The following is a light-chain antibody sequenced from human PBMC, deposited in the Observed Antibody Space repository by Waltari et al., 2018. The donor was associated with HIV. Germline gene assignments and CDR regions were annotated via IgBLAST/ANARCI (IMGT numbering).Light chain of an antibody. CDR3: QQRSNWPPFT. CDR1: QSVSSS. CDR2: DAS. V-gene: IGKV3-11*01. J-gene: IGKJ3*01. Sequence: EIVLTQSPATLSLSPGERATLSCRASQSVSSSLAWYQQKPGQAPRLLIYDASNRATGIPARFSGSGSGTDFTLTISSLEPEDFAVYYSQQRSNWPPFTFGPGTKVDIK.